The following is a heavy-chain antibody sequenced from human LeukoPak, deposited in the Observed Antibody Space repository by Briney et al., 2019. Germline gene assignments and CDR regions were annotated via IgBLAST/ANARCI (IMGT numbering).Heavy chain of an antibody. Sequence: LSLTCTVSGGSISSGGYYWSWIRQPPGKGLEWVSAISGSGGSTYYADSVKGRFTISRDNSKNTLYLQMNSLRAEDTAVYYCAKVPARNLAVAGLFDYWGQGTLVTVSS. CDR2: ISGSGGST. V-gene: IGHV3-23*01. D-gene: IGHD6-19*01. J-gene: IGHJ4*02. CDR3: AKVPARNLAVAGLFDY. CDR1: GGSISSGGYY.